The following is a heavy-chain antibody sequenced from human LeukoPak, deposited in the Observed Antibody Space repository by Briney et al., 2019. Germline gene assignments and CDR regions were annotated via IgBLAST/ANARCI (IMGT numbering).Heavy chain of an antibody. J-gene: IGHJ3*02. V-gene: IGHV3-30-3*01. D-gene: IGHD3-3*01. CDR1: GFTVSSYA. CDR2: ISYDGSNK. Sequence: GGSLRLSCAASGFTVSSYAMHWVRQAPGKGLEWVAVISYDGSNKYYADSVKGRFTISRDNSKNTLYLQMNSLRAEDTAVYYCARDSGPSVVLRFLEPFFDIWGQGTMVTVSS. CDR3: ARDSGPSVVLRFLEPFFDI.